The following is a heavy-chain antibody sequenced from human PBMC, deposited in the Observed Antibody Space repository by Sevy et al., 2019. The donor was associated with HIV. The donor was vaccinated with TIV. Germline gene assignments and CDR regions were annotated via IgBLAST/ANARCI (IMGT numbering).Heavy chain of an antibody. V-gene: IGHV3-33*01. CDR3: AREDIRVAGIGYYFHS. CDR2: IWHDGTNK. CDR1: GFSISGYG. D-gene: IGHD6-19*01. J-gene: IGHJ4*02. Sequence: GGSLRLSCAASGFSISGYGMHWVRQAPGKGLEWVAVIWHDGTNKEYADSVKGRFTISRDNSKNTLYLQMNSLRAEDTAVYYWAREDIRVAGIGYYFHSWGQGTLVTVSS.